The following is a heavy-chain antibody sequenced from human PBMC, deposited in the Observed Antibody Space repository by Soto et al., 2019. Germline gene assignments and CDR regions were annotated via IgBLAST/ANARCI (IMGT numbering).Heavy chain of an antibody. CDR1: GFTFSSYA. Sequence: PGGSLRLSCAASGFTFSSYAMSWVRQAPGKGLEWVSVISGSGGSTYYADSVKGRFTISRDNSKNTLYLQMNSLRAEDTAVYYCAKDRELADGTPRYSYYFDFWGQGTLVTVSS. J-gene: IGHJ4*02. CDR3: AKDRELADGTPRYSYYFDF. D-gene: IGHD6-13*01. V-gene: IGHV3-23*01. CDR2: ISGSGGST.